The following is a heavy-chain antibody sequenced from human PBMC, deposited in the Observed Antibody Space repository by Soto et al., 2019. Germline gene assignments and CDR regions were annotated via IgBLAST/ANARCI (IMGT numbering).Heavy chain of an antibody. Sequence: ASETLSLTCAVYGGSFSGYYWSWIRQPPGKGLEWIGEINHSGTTNYNPSLKSRVTISLDTSKNQFSLKLSSVTAADTAVYYCARGFPVAAAGTHFDYWGQGTLVTVSS. CDR3: ARGFPVAAAGTHFDY. CDR1: GGSFSGYY. D-gene: IGHD6-13*01. V-gene: IGHV4-34*01. CDR2: INHSGTT. J-gene: IGHJ4*02.